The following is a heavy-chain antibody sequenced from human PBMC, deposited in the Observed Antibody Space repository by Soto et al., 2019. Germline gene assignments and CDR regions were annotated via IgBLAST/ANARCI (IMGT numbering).Heavy chain of an antibody. CDR3: VSGVYSSSSPWLEP. CDR1: GGSISSGGYS. Sequence: QLQLQESGSGLVKPSQTLSLTCAVSGGSISSGGYSWSWIRQPPGKGLEWIGYIYHSGSTYYNPSFKSRVAISVDRSKNQVSLKLSSVTAADTAVYYCVSGVYSSSSPWLEPWGQGTLVTVSS. D-gene: IGHD6-6*01. V-gene: IGHV4-30-2*01. CDR2: IYHSGST. J-gene: IGHJ5*02.